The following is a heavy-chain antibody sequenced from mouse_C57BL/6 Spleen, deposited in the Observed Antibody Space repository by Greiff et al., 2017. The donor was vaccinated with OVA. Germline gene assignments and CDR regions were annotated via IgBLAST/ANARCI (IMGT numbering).Heavy chain of an antibody. V-gene: IGHV1-81*01. Sequence: VQLQQSGAELVRPGASVKLSCKASGYTFTSYGISWVKQRPGQGLEWIGEIYPRSGNTYYNEKFKGKATLTADKSSSTAYMELRSLTSEDSAVYFCARPYEGNSHDFGDWGQGTTLTVST. CDR3: ARPYEGNSHDFGD. CDR2: IYPRSGNT. J-gene: IGHJ2*01. CDR1: GYTFTSYG. D-gene: IGHD2-10*01.